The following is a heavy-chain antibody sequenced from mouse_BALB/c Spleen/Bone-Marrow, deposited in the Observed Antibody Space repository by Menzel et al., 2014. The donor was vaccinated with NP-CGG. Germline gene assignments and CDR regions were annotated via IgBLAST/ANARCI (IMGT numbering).Heavy chain of an antibody. CDR3: ARGRAYYVNYGFAY. CDR1: GYAFSSSW. Sequence: VQLVESGPELVKPGASVKISCKASGYAFSSSWMNWVKQRPGQGLEWIGRIYPGDGDTNYNGKFKGKATLTADKSSSTAYMQLSSLTSVDSAVYYCARGRAYYVNYGFAYWGQGTLVTVSA. V-gene: IGHV1-82*01. J-gene: IGHJ3*01. CDR2: IYPGDGDT. D-gene: IGHD2-10*01.